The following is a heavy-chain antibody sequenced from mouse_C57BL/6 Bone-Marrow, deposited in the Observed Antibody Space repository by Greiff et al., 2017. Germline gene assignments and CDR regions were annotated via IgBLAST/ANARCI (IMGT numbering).Heavy chain of an antibody. V-gene: IGHV1-69*01. Sequence: QVQLQQPGAELVMSGALVKLSCKASGHTFTSSWTLWVKQRPGQGLEWIGEIDPSDSYTNYNQKFKGKSTLTVDKSSSTAYMQLSSLTSEDSAVYYCAREEIYDSNQYYFDKWGQGATRTVST. CDR1: GHTFTSSW. CDR2: IDPSDSYT. J-gene: IGHJ2*01. CDR3: AREEIYDSNQYYFDK. D-gene: IGHD2-5*01.